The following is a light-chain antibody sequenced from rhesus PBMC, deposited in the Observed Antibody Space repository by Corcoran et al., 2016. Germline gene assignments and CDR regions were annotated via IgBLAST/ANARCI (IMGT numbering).Light chain of an antibody. V-gene: IGKV1S25*01. Sequence: DIQMTQSPSSLSASVGDRVTITCQASQGISSWLAWYQQKPGKAPKLRSYAASSLHSGVPSRFSGSGSWTEFTLTISSLQPEDFSTYYCQQHNSNPRTFGQGTKVEIK. CDR1: QGISSW. CDR3: QQHNSNPRT. J-gene: IGKJ1*01. CDR2: AAS.